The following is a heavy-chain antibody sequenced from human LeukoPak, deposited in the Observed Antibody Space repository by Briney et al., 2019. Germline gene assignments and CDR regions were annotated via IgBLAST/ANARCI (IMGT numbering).Heavy chain of an antibody. Sequence: SETLSLTCTVSGGSISSGGYYWSWIRQHPGKGLEWIGYIYYSGSTYYNPSLKSRVTISVDTSKNQFSLKLSSVTAADTAVYYCARKNSSSRNFQHWGQGTLVTVSS. J-gene: IGHJ1*01. CDR2: IYYSGST. V-gene: IGHV4-31*03. CDR1: GGSISSGGYY. D-gene: IGHD6-13*01. CDR3: ARKNSSSRNFQH.